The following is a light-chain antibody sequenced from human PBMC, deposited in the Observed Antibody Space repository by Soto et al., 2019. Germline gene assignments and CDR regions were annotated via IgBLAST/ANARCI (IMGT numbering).Light chain of an antibody. CDR1: RSNIGSIT. CDR2: SNN. Sequence: QSVLTQPPSASGTPGQRVTISCSGSRSNIGSITVNWYQQLPGTAPKLLIYSNNKRPSGGPDRFPGSSSGTSASLALSGRQSEDEAEDDCASWDDSLNGVVFGGGTKLTVL. CDR3: ASWDDSLNGVV. J-gene: IGLJ2*01. V-gene: IGLV1-44*01.